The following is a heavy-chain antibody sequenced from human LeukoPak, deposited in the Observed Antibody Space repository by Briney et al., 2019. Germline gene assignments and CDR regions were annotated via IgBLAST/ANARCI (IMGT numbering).Heavy chain of an antibody. CDR1: GGSISSSSYH. D-gene: IGHD3-10*01. Sequence: SETLSLTCTVSGGSISSSSYHWGWIRQPPGKGLEWIGTIYSSGSSYYNPSLKSRLTVSVDTSRNQFSLKLSSVTASDTAVYYCATRYGSGTYPRYYFDSWGQGTLVTVSS. CDR2: IYSSGSS. J-gene: IGHJ4*02. V-gene: IGHV4-39*01. CDR3: ATRYGSGTYPRYYFDS.